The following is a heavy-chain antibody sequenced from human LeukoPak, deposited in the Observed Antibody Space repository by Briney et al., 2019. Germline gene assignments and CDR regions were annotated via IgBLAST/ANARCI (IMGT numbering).Heavy chain of an antibody. V-gene: IGHV4-4*07. D-gene: IGHD6-13*01. J-gene: IGHJ4*02. CDR1: GASISSYD. CDR2: IYTSGDT. Sequence: SETLSLTCTVSGASISSYDWSWIRQPAGKGLEWIGRIYTSGDTKYNPSLKSRVTMSVDMSKNQVSLKLSSVTAADTAVYYCARRRAAGSPLDYWGQGTLVTVSS. CDR3: ARRRAAGSPLDY.